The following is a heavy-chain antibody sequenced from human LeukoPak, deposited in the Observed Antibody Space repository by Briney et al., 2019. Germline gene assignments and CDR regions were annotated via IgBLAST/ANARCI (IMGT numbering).Heavy chain of an antibody. J-gene: IGHJ4*02. CDR1: GFTLSNYP. Sequence: PGGPLRLSCAASGFTLSNYPMGWVRQAPVKGLEWLSAIGEEKSGSWTKSADSVKGRFTISRDNSENTLYLQMDSLTVEDTAVYYCAKAGVISGWDYWGQGVLVTVSS. CDR3: AKAGVISGWDY. D-gene: IGHD3-3*02. CDR2: IGEEKSGSWT. V-gene: IGHV3-23*01.